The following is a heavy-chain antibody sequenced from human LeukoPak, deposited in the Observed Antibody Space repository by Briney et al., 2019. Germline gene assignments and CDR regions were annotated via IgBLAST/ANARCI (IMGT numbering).Heavy chain of an antibody. CDR3: ARDQEGFDY. Sequence: ASVTVSCKASGYTFTSNYIHWVRQAPGQGLEWMGMIYPRDGSTSYAQKFQGRVTVTRDTSTSTVHMELSGLRSEDTAVYYCARDQEGFDYWGQGNPGHRLL. CDR2: IYPRDGST. CDR1: GYTFTSNY. J-gene: IGHJ4*02. V-gene: IGHV1-46*01.